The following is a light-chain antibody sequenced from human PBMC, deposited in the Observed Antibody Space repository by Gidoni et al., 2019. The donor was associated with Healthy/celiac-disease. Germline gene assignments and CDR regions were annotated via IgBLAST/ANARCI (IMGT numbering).Light chain of an antibody. CDR1: QSISSY. J-gene: IGKJ1*01. V-gene: IGKV1-39*01. CDR3: QQSYSTPPWT. CDR2: AVS. Sequence: DIQMTQSPTSLSASVGDRVTITCRASQSISSYLNWYQQKPGKAPKLLIYAVSNLQSGVPSRFSGSGSGTDFTLTISNLQPEDCATYYCQQSYSTPPWTFGQGTKVEIK.